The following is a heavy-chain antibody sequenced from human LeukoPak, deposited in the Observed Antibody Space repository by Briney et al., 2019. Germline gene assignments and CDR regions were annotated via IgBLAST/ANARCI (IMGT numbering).Heavy chain of an antibody. V-gene: IGHV3-21*01. CDR1: GYTFSSYS. CDR3: VRLRRNSDTSGFYYYYDF. Sequence: PGGSLRLSCLASGYTFSSYSINWIRQAPGKGLEWVSSISVRSNYIYYADSVRGRFRISRDDDRDSLYLQMNSLRAEDTAVYYCVRLRRNSDTSGFYYYYDFWGQGTLVTVSS. D-gene: IGHD3-22*01. J-gene: IGHJ4*02. CDR2: ISVRSNYI.